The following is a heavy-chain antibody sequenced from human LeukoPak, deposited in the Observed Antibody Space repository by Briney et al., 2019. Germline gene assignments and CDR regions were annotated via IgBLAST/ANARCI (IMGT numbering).Heavy chain of an antibody. V-gene: IGHV1-18*01. J-gene: IGHJ4*02. CDR3: ARQTSDYGGNYYYFYY. D-gene: IGHD4-23*01. Sequence: ASVKVSCKASGYTFTSYGISWVRQAPGQGLEWMGWISAYNGNTNYAQKLQGRVTMTTDTSTSTAYMELRSLRSDDTAVYYCARQTSDYGGNYYYFYYCGQGTLVTVSS. CDR2: ISAYNGNT. CDR1: GYTFTSYG.